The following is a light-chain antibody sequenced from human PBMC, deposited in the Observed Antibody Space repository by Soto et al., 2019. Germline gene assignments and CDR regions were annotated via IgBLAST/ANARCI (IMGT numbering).Light chain of an antibody. CDR2: DVS. CDR3: SSYTSSSPLRV. Sequence: QSALTQPASVSGSPGQSITISCTGTSSDVGGYNYVSWYQQRPGKAPKLMIYDVSNRPSGVSNRFSGSKSGNTASLTISGLQAEDEADYYCSSYTSSSPLRVFGGGTKLTVL. CDR1: SSDVGGYNY. J-gene: IGLJ2*01. V-gene: IGLV2-14*01.